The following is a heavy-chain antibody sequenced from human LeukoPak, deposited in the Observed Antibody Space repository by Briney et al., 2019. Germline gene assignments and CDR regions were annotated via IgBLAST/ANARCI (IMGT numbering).Heavy chain of an antibody. J-gene: IGHJ6*02. Sequence: ASVKVSCKASGYTFTSYGIGWVRQAPGQGLEWMGWISAYNGNTNYAQKLQGRVTMTRNTSISAAYMELSSLRSEDTAVYYCARDDYGDYDCYYYYGMDVWGQGTTVTVSS. D-gene: IGHD4-17*01. CDR2: ISAYNGNT. V-gene: IGHV1-18*01. CDR1: GYTFTSYG. CDR3: ARDDYGDYDCYYYYGMDV.